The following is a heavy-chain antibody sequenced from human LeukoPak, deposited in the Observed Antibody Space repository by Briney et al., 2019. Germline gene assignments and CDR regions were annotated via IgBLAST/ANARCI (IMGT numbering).Heavy chain of an antibody. D-gene: IGHD6-6*01. Sequence: GGSLRLSCAASGFTFSDYYMSWIRQAPGKGLEWVAVISYDGSNKYYADSVKGRFTISRDNSKNTLYLQMNSLRAEDTAVYYCARGSIAARGELLYYWGQGTLVTVSS. J-gene: IGHJ4*02. CDR3: ARGSIAARGELLYY. V-gene: IGHV3-30-3*01. CDR2: ISYDGSNK. CDR1: GFTFSDYY.